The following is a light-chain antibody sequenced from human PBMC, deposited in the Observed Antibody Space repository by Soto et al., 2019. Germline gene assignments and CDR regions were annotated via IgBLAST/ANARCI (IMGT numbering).Light chain of an antibody. CDR3: SSYTSSSTYV. Sequence: SEVTHAATGAGPAGHPITITYTGTSSDVGYYNYVSWYQQHPGKATKLMIYDVRNRPSGVSNRFSGSKSGNTASLTISGLQAEDEADYYCSSYTSSSTYVFGTGTKVTVL. J-gene: IGLJ1*01. CDR1: SSDVGYYNY. V-gene: IGLV2-14*03. CDR2: DVR.